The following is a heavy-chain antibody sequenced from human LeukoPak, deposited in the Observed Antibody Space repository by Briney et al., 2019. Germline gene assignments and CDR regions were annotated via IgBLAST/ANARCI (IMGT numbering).Heavy chain of an antibody. CDR1: GGTFSSYA. D-gene: IGHD1/OR15-1a*01. Sequence: SVKVSCKASGGTFSSYAVSWVRQAPGQGLEWMGGIIPIFGTANYAQKFQGRVTITADESTSTAYMELSSLRSEDTAVYYCARGEQYYYYYFMDVWGKGTTVTVSS. CDR3: ARGEQYYYYYFMDV. J-gene: IGHJ6*03. CDR2: IIPIFGTA. V-gene: IGHV1-69*13.